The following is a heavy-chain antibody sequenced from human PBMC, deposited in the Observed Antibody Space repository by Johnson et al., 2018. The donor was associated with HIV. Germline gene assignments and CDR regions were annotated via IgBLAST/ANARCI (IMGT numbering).Heavy chain of an antibody. J-gene: IGHJ3*01. CDR2: IYSGGTT. Sequence: EVQLVESGGGLVQPGGSLRLSCAASGFTVSSNYMSWVRQAPGKGLEWVSVIYSGGTTYYVDSVKGRFTISRDNSKNTLYLQMNSLIAEDTAVYYCAIEDVPRGLQSAFGVAFDVWGQGTMVTVSS. D-gene: IGHD3-16*01. CDR3: AIEDVPRGLQSAFGVAFDV. CDR1: GFTVSSNY. V-gene: IGHV3-66*01.